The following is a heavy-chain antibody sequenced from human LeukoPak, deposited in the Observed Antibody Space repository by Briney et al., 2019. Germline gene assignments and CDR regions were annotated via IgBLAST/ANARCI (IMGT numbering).Heavy chain of an antibody. CDR2: INSDGSNE. D-gene: IGHD5-18*01. CDR1: GFTFSSHW. J-gene: IGHJ4*02. Sequence: GGSLRLSCAASGFTFSSHWMHWVRQAPGKGLVWVARINSDGSNEIYAASVKGRFPISRDNAKNTLYLQMNSLRAEDTAVYYCARDLQLWTRRDTRGGAKVGYWGQGTRVTVS. V-gene: IGHV3-74*01. CDR3: ARDLQLWTRRDTRGGAKVGY.